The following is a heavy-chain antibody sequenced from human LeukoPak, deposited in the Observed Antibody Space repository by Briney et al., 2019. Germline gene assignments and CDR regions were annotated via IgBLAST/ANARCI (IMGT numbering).Heavy chain of an antibody. V-gene: IGHV3-48*03. CDR3: AGGYCSGGTCYSARY. J-gene: IGHJ4*01. CDR2: ISSTGTTI. Sequence: PGGSLRLSYAPSGFTFSSFHMNCVRQAPGKGLEWVSYISSTGTTIQYADSVKGRFTISRDNAKNSLYLQMNSLRAEDTAVYYFAGGYCSGGTCYSARYWGRGTLVTVSS. D-gene: IGHD2-15*01. CDR1: GFTFSSFH.